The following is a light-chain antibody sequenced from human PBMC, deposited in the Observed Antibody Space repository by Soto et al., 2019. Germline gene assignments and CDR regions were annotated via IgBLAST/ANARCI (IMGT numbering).Light chain of an antibody. V-gene: IGKV1-5*01. CDR2: DAS. CDR3: HQYDSYWT. Sequence: EIQMTQSPSTLAASLGEGVIITFRASQSISTWLARYQQKPGKAPKLLIYDASNLESGVPSRFSGSGSGTEFTLTTSSLQPDDFATYYCHQYDSYWTFGQGTKVDIK. CDR1: QSISTW. J-gene: IGKJ1*01.